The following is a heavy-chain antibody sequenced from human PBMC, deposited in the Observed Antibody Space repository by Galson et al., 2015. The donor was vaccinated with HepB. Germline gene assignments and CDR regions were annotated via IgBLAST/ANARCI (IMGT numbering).Heavy chain of an antibody. D-gene: IGHD4-11*01. CDR1: GFTFSTYS. V-gene: IGHV3-21*01. CDR3: VRSNETTGAFHF. CDR2: ISSSSTYI. Sequence: SLRLSCATSGFTFSTYSMNWVRQAPGKGLEWVSSISSSSTYISYADSVKGRFTVSRDNAKNSLFLQLNSLRAEDTAVFYCVRSNETTGAFHFWGQGTMVTVSS. J-gene: IGHJ3*01.